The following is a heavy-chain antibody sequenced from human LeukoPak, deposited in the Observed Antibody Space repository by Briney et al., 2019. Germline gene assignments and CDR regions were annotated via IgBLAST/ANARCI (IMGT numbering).Heavy chain of an antibody. J-gene: IGHJ5*02. CDR3: AREGDSSSVGWFDP. Sequence: SETLSLTCTVSAYSISSGYYWGWIRQPPGKGLEWIGSIYHSGRTYYNPSLKSRVTISVDTSKNQFSLKLSSVTAADTAVYYCAREGDSSSVGWFDPWGQGTLVTVSS. V-gene: IGHV4-38-2*02. CDR1: AYSISSGYY. CDR2: IYHSGRT. D-gene: IGHD6-13*01.